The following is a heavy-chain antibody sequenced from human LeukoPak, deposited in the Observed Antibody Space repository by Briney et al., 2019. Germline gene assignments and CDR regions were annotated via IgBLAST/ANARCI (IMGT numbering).Heavy chain of an antibody. D-gene: IGHD4-17*01. CDR2: INPNSGGT. CDR3: AREHDYGDSGGY. V-gene: IGHV1-2*06. CDR1: GYTLTCYY. J-gene: IGHJ4*02. Sequence: GASVKVSCKASGYTLTCYYMHWVRQAPGQGLEWMGRINPNSGGTNYAQKFQGRVTMTRDTSISTAYMELSRLRSDDTAVYYCAREHDYGDSGGYWGQGTLVTVSS.